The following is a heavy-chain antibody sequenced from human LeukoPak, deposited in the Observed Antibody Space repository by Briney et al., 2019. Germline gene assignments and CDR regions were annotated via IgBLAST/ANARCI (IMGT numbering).Heavy chain of an antibody. CDR2: IYYSGST. CDR3: AREPGVRGSFDI. V-gene: IGHV4-59*12. D-gene: IGHD2-15*01. J-gene: IGHJ3*02. CDR1: GGSISSYY. Sequence: KPSETLSLICTVSGGSISSYYWSWIRQPPGKALEWIGYIYYSGSTNYNPSLKSRVTISVDTSKNQFSLRLSSVTAADTAVYYCAREPGVRGSFDIWGQGTKVTVSS.